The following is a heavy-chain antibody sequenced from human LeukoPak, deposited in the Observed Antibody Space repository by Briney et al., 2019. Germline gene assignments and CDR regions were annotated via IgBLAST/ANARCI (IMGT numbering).Heavy chain of an antibody. CDR1: GFTFSSYG. Sequence: PGGSLRLSCAASGFTFSSYGMHWVRQAPGKGLEWVAFIRYDGSNKYYADSVKGRFTISRDNAKNSLYLQMNSLRAEDTAVYYCARATSTYYDFWSGYPRDYWGQGTLVTVSS. J-gene: IGHJ4*02. D-gene: IGHD3-3*01. CDR3: ARATSTYYDFWSGYPRDY. CDR2: IRYDGSNK. V-gene: IGHV3-30*02.